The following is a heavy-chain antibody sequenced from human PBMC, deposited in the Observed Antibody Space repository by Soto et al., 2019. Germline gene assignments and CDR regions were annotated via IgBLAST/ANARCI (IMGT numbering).Heavy chain of an antibody. D-gene: IGHD1-7*01. CDR1: AFTLSKFV. J-gene: IGHJ6*02. Sequence: LRLSCAASAFTLSKFVMHWVRQAPGRGLEWVAVTSNDGSNTFYADSVKGRFTISRDNSKNTVYLQMNSLRTEDTAVYYCARGNLDVWGQGTTVTVSS. V-gene: IGHV3-30-3*01. CDR2: TSNDGSNT. CDR3: ARGNLDV.